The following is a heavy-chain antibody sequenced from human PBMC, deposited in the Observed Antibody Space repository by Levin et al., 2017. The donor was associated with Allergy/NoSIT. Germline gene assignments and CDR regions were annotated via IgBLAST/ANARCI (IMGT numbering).Heavy chain of an antibody. CDR1: GGSISSYY. V-gene: IGHV4-59*08. CDR3: ARNLRDYDYVWGRYYYYGMDV. Sequence: PSETLSLTCTVSGGSISSYYWSWIRQPPGKGLEWIGYIYYSGSTNYNPSLKSRVTISVDTSKNQFSLKLSSVTAADTAAYYCARNLRDYDYVWGRYYYYGMDVWGQGTTVTVSS. CDR2: IYYSGST. J-gene: IGHJ6*02. D-gene: IGHD3-16*01.